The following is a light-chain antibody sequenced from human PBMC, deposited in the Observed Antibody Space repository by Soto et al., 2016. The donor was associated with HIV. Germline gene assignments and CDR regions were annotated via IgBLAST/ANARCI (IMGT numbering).Light chain of an antibody. CDR2: AAS. J-gene: IGKJ1*01. V-gene: IGKV1-39*01. Sequence: DIQMTQSPSSLSASVGDRVTITCRASQNIRNYLNWYQQKPGKAPKLLIYAASTLQSGVPSRFSGSGSGTDFTLTISSLQPEDFATYHCQRSYSTPWTFGQGIKVEIK. CDR1: QNIRNY. CDR3: QRSYSTPWT.